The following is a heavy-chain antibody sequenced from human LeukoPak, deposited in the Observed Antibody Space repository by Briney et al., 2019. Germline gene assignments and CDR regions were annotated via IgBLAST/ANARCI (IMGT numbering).Heavy chain of an antibody. Sequence: SETLSLTCTVSGGSISSNHWGWVRQPPGKGLEWIAYIYYSGSTNQNPSLKSRVTISIDTSKNQFSLKLSSVTAADTAVYYCARDSSGWSFDYWGQGTVVTVSS. CDR3: ARDSSGWSFDY. CDR1: GGSISSNH. V-gene: IGHV4-59*12. D-gene: IGHD6-19*01. J-gene: IGHJ4*02. CDR2: IYYSGST.